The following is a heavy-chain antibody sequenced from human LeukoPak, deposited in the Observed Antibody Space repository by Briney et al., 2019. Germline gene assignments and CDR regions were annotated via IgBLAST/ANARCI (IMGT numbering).Heavy chain of an antibody. Sequence: GGSLRLSCAASGFTFSTYAMSWIRQAPGKGLEWVSYISSSGSTIYYADSVKGRFTISRDNAKNSLYLQMNSLRAEDTAVYYCARDGVGEPSSYYYYYMDVWGKGTTVTVSS. D-gene: IGHD3-10*01. CDR1: GFTFSTYA. CDR3: ARDGVGEPSSYYYYYMDV. V-gene: IGHV3-11*04. J-gene: IGHJ6*03. CDR2: ISSSGSTI.